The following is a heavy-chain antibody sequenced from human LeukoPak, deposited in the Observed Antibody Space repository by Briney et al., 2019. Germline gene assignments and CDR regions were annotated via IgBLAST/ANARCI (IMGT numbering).Heavy chain of an antibody. CDR1: GFTFSSYA. CDR3: AELWFGVNF. V-gene: IGHV3-30-3*01. D-gene: IGHD3-10*01. CDR2: ISFDESNK. Sequence: PGGSLRLSCAASGFTFSSYAMSWVRQAPGRGLEWVGFISFDESNKNYADSVKGRFTISRDNSKNTLYLQMNSLRAEDTAVYYCAELWFGVNFWAQGTLVTVSS. J-gene: IGHJ4*02.